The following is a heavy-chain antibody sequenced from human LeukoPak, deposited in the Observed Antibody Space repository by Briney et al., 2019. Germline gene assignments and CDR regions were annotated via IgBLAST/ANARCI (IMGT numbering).Heavy chain of an antibody. CDR1: GFTLGAFA. D-gene: IGHD1-14*01. CDR2: INKDGSNT. CDR3: ATWAFYHNLDV. Sequence: GGSLRLSCAASGFTLGAFAMHWVRQAPGKGLEWVSLINKDGSNTYYADSVKGRFTISRDNSKDSLYLQMNSLRTEDSALYYCATWAFYHNLDVWGQGIMVIVSS. V-gene: IGHV3-43*02. J-gene: IGHJ6*02.